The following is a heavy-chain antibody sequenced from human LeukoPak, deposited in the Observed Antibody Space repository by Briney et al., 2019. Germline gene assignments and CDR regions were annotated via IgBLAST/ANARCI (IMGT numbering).Heavy chain of an antibody. CDR3: AGGPSRSGGSCYLH. CDR1: GGSFIGYY. CDR2: INHSGNT. D-gene: IGHD2-15*01. V-gene: IGHV4-34*01. Sequence: KPSETRPLTCAFYGGSFIGYYWGWIRPPPGKGVDWIEEINHSGNTNYNPSLRSRVTISVDMSKNQFSLRLSSVTAADPAVYYCAGGPSRSGGSCYLHWGQGTLVTVSS. J-gene: IGHJ4*02.